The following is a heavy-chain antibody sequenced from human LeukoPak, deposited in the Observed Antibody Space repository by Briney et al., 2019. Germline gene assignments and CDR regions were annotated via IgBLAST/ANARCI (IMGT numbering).Heavy chain of an antibody. CDR3: ASGRYTTDAFDI. D-gene: IGHD1-26*01. CDR1: GYTFTSYD. Sequence: ASVKVSCTASGYTFTSYDINWVRPATGQGLEWMGWMNPNSGNTGYAQKFQGRVTMTRNTSISTAYMELSSLRSEDTAVYYCASGRYTTDAFDIWGQGTMVTVSS. CDR2: MNPNSGNT. J-gene: IGHJ3*02. V-gene: IGHV1-8*01.